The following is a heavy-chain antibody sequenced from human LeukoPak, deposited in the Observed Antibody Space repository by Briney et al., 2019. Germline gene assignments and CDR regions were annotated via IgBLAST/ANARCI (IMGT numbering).Heavy chain of an antibody. J-gene: IGHJ4*02. CDR3: ARDIDYYDSSGYYY. D-gene: IGHD3-22*01. Sequence: PGGSLRLSCAASGFTFSSYSMNWVRQAPGKGLEWVSYISSSSSTIYYADPVKGRFTISRDNAKNSLYLQMNSLRAEDTAVYYCARDIDYYDSSGYYYWGQGTLVTVSS. V-gene: IGHV3-48*01. CDR2: ISSSSSTI. CDR1: GFTFSSYS.